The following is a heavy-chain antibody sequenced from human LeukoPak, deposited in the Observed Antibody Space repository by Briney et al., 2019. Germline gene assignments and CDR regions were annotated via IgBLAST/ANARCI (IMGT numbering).Heavy chain of an antibody. CDR3: ARGPPTYYDFWSGYKEFDY. V-gene: IGHV1-8*03. D-gene: IGHD3-3*01. J-gene: IGHJ4*02. CDR1: GYTFTSYD. CDR2: MNPNSGNT. Sequence: GASVKVSCKASGYTFTSYDINWVRQATGQGLEWMGWMNPNSGNTGYAQKFQGRVTITRNTSISTAYMELSSLRSEDTAVYYCARGPPTYYDFWSGYKEFDYWGQGTLVTVSS.